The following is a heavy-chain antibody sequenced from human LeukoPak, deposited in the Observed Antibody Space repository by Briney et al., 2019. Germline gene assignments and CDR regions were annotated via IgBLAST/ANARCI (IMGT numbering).Heavy chain of an antibody. CDR3: AKTTYYYGSGSYSPRDY. V-gene: IGHV3-23*01. Sequence: GGSLRLSCAASGFTFSSYAMSWVRQAPGKGLEWVSAISGSGGSTYYADSVKGRFTISRDNSKNTLYLRMNSLRAEDTAVYYCAKTTYYYGSGSYSPRDYWGQGTLVTVSS. D-gene: IGHD3-10*01. CDR1: GFTFSSYA. J-gene: IGHJ4*02. CDR2: ISGSGGST.